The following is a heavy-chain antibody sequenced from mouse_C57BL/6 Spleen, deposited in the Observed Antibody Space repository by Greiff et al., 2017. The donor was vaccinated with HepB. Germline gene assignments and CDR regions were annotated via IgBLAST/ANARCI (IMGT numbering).Heavy chain of an antibody. CDR3: ARHDHYGSSYSWFAY. CDR1: FFPFLLSF. V-gene: IGHV5-6*01. CDR2: LLSCGSYT. Sequence: SLNLSFSSSFFPFLLSFISFFLHTPSNLLYFFSTLLSCGSYTYYPDSVKGRFTISRDNAKNTLYLQMSSLKSEDTAMYYCARHDHYGSSYSWFAYWGQGTLVTVSA. J-gene: IGHJ3*01. D-gene: IGHD1-1*01.